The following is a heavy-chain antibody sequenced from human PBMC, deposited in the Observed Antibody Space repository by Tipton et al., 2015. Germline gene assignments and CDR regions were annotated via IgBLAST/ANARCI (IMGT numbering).Heavy chain of an antibody. CDR1: SYPINNDYY. J-gene: IGHJ6*02. Sequence: PGLVKPSETMSLTCDVSSYPINNDYYWGWIRQPPGKGLEWIGYISFRDTTHYNPSLKSRITISLNTSKNQFSLKMSSVTAADTAVYFCARDLEPGMDVWGQGTTVTVS. CDR3: ARDLEPGMDV. CDR2: ISFRDTT. D-gene: IGHD1-14*01. V-gene: IGHV4-59*01.